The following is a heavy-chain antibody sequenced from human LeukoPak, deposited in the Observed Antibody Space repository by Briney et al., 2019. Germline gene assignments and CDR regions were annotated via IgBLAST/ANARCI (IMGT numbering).Heavy chain of an antibody. Sequence: SETLSLTCTVSGGSISSYYWSWIRRPAGKGLEWIGRIYTSGSTNYSPSLKSRVTMSVDTSKNQFSLKLSSVTAADTAAYYCAREGACGGDCYAVDYWGQGTLVTVSS. CDR2: IYTSGST. J-gene: IGHJ4*02. V-gene: IGHV4-4*07. D-gene: IGHD2-21*01. CDR3: AREGACGGDCYAVDY. CDR1: GGSISSYY.